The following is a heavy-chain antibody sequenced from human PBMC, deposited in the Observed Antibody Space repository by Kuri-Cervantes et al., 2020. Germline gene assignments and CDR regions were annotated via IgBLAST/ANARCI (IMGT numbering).Heavy chain of an antibody. CDR1: GFTFTSSA. J-gene: IGHJ4*02. CDR2: IVVGSGNT. CDR3: ASQWLENFDY. Sequence: SVKVSCKASGFTFTSSAMQWVRQARRQRLEWIGWIVVGSGNTNYAQKFQERVTITRDMSTSTAYMELSSLRSDDTAVYYCASQWLENFDYWGQGTLVTVSS. D-gene: IGHD6-19*01. V-gene: IGHV1-58*02.